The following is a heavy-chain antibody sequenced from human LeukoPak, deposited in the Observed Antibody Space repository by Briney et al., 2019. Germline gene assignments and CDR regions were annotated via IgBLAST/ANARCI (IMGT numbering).Heavy chain of an antibody. CDR2: IYYSGNT. CDR3: ARSCGGGSCNHFYYGMDV. CDR1: NGSISSYY. Sequence: SETLSLTCTVSNGSISSYYWSWIRQPPGKGLEWIGFIYYSGNTNYNPSLKSRVTISVDTSKNQYSLKLTSVTAADTAMYYCARSCGGGSCNHFYYGMDVWGQGTTVTVSS. D-gene: IGHD2-15*01. J-gene: IGHJ6*02. V-gene: IGHV4-59*08.